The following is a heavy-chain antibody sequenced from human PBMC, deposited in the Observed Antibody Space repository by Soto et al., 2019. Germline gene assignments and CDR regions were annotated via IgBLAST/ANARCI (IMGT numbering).Heavy chain of an antibody. CDR2: IYYSGST. Sequence: SETLSLTCTVSGGSISSYYWSWIRQPPGKGLEWIGYIYYSGSTNYNPSLKSRVTISVDTSKNQFSLKLSSVTAADTAVYYCARGLYYYGSGSYYTYYYYYYMDVWGKGTTVTVSS. CDR3: ARGLYYYGSGSYYTYYYYYYMDV. J-gene: IGHJ6*03. D-gene: IGHD3-10*01. CDR1: GGSISSYY. V-gene: IGHV4-59*12.